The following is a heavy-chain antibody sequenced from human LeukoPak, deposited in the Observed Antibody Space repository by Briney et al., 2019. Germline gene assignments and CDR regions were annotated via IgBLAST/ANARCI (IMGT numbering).Heavy chain of an antibody. Sequence: GGSLRLSCAASGFTFSSYAMSWVRQAPGKGLEWVSAISGSGGSTYYADSVKGRFTISRNNSKNTLYLQMNSLRAEDTAVYYCAKATSYYDSSGYGVYYFDYWGQGTLVTVSS. CDR3: AKATSYYDSSGYGVYYFDY. J-gene: IGHJ4*02. D-gene: IGHD3-22*01. CDR2: ISGSGGST. V-gene: IGHV3-23*01. CDR1: GFTFSSYA.